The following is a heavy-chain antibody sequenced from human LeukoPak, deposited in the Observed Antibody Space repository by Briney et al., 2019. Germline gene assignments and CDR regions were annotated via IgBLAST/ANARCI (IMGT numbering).Heavy chain of an antibody. J-gene: IGHJ4*02. Sequence: GGSLRLSCAASGFTFSSNSMNWVRQAPGKGLEWVSYISSSSSTIYFAGSVKGRFTISRDNAKNSLYLQMNSLRTEDTAVYYCAREGLDFWGQGTLVTVSS. CDR3: AREGLDF. CDR1: GFTFSSNS. V-gene: IGHV3-48*04. CDR2: ISSSSSTI.